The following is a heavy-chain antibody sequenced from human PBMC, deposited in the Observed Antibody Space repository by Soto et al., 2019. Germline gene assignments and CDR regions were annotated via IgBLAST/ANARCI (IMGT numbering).Heavy chain of an antibody. D-gene: IGHD2-15*01. V-gene: IGHV3-48*01. CDR2: ISSSSSTI. CDR1: GFTFSSYS. J-gene: IGHJ6*02. Sequence: GGSLRLSYAASGFTFSSYSMNWVRQAPGKGLEWVSYISSSSSTIYYADSVKGRFTISRDNAKNSLYLQMNSLGAEDTAVYYCARGNLGGFDLWGQGTTVTVSS. CDR3: ARGNLGGFDL.